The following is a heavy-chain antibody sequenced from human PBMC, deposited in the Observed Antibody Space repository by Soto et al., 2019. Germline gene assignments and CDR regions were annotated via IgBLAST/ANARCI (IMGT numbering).Heavy chain of an antibody. V-gene: IGHV1-69*06. D-gene: IGHD3-22*01. CDR1: GGTFGSDA. J-gene: IGHJ5*02. Sequence: QVHLMQSGAEVKKPGSSVKVSCKASGGTFGSDAITWVRQAPGQGLEWVGRIIPIFGTTNYAQNLQGRVTISADKATLTSCMELDSLTSDDTALYYCARDRTDSGYYTNWLDPWGQGTQVTVSS. CDR3: ARDRTDSGYYTNWLDP. CDR2: IIPIFGTT.